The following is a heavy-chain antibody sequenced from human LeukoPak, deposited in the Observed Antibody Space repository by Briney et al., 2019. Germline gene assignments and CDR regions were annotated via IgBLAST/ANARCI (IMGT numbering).Heavy chain of an antibody. CDR2: IYYSGST. CDR3: ARDTYYYDSSGYLYFDY. CDR1: GGSISSYY. V-gene: IGHV4-59*12. J-gene: IGHJ4*02. Sequence: SETLSLTCTVSGGSISSYYWSWIRQPPGKGLEWIGYIYYSGSTNYNPSLKSRVTMSVDTSKNQFSLKLRSVTAADTAVYYCARDTYYYDSSGYLYFDYWGQGTLVTVSS. D-gene: IGHD3-22*01.